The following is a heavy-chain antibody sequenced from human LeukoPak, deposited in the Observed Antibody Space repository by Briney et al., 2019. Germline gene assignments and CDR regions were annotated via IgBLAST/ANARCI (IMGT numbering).Heavy chain of an antibody. D-gene: IGHD3-10*01. CDR2: INHSGST. Sequence: LETLSLTCAVYGGSFSGYYWSWIRQPPGKGLEWIGEINHSGSTNYNPSLKSRVTISVDMSKNQFSLKLSSVTAADTAVYYCARLGYGSGSYFDRFFADYYYYYMDVWGKGTTVTISS. CDR1: GGSFSGYY. J-gene: IGHJ6*03. CDR3: ARLGYGSGSYFDRFFADYYYYYMDV. V-gene: IGHV4-34*01.